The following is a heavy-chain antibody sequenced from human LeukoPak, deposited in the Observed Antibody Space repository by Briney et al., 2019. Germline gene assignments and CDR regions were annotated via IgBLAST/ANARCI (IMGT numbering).Heavy chain of an antibody. J-gene: IGHJ4*02. Sequence: SETLSLTCAVSGGSISSGGYSWSWIRQPPGKGLEWIGYIYYSGSTNYNPSLKSRVTISVDTSKNQFSLKLSSVTAADTAVYYCLQGSSSGDYWGQGTLVTVSS. V-gene: IGHV4-61*08. CDR3: LQGSSSGDY. D-gene: IGHD6-25*01. CDR1: GGSISSGGYS. CDR2: IYYSGST.